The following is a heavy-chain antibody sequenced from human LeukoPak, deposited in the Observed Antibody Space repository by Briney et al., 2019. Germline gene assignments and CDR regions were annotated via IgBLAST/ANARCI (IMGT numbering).Heavy chain of an antibody. Sequence: GGSMRLSCAASGFTFSSYCMNWVRQAPGKGLEWVSYISTSGSTTYYADSVKGRFTISRDNAKNSMYLQMNSLRAEHTAVSYCARDAGGYCSSTSCEVAGACKYSYCYDYMDFWGKGTTVTVSS. D-gene: IGHD2-2*01. V-gene: IGHV3-48*01. CDR3: ARDAGGYCSSTSCEVAGACKYSYCYDYMDF. CDR1: GFTFSSYC. J-gene: IGHJ6*03. CDR2: ISTSGSTT.